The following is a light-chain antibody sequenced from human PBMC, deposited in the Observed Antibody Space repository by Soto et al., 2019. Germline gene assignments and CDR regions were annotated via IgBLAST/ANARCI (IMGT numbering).Light chain of an antibody. CDR3: SSYTGSTTTHWV. CDR1: SSDVGGYTF. V-gene: IGLV2-14*01. J-gene: IGLJ3*02. Sequence: QSALTQPASVSGSPGQSITISCTGTSSDVGGYTFVSWYQHHPGKAPKLLVYEVSNRPSGVSDRFSGSKSGNTASLTISGLQTEDEAAYYCSSYTGSTTTHWVLGGGTKVTVL. CDR2: EVS.